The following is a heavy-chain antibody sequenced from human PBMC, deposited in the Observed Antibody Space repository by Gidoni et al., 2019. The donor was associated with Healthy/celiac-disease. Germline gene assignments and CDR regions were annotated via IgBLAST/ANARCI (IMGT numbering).Heavy chain of an antibody. D-gene: IGHD3-3*01. V-gene: IGHV4-34*01. J-gene: IGHJ6*02. Sequence: QVQLQQWGAGLLKPSETLSLTCAVYGGSFSGYYWSWIRQPPGKGLAWIGEINHSGSTNYNPSLKSRVTISVDTSKNQFSLKLSSVTAADTAVYYCARSGEWLARGGGVDVGGQGTTVTVSS. CDR2: INHSGST. CDR3: ARSGEWLARGGGVDV. CDR1: GGSFSGYY.